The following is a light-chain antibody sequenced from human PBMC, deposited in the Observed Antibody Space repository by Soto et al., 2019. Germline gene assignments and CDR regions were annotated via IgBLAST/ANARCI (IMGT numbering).Light chain of an antibody. J-gene: IGKJ1*01. V-gene: IGKV3D-15*01. CDR1: QSVSSN. CDR3: QQYNDWLWT. Sequence: EIVLTQSPATLSVSPGERAALSCRASQSVSSNLAWYQQKPGQPPRLLIFGASTRATGIPARFSGSGSEAEFTLTITSLQSEDFAVYYCQQYNDWLWTFGQGTKVEIK. CDR2: GAS.